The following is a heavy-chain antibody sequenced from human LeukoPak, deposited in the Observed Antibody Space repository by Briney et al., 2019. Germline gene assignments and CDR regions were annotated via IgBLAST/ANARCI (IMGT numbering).Heavy chain of an antibody. CDR1: GGSISSYY. D-gene: IGHD4-17*01. V-gene: IGHV4-4*07. CDR3: ARDEHDYGDYGTFDC. Sequence: PWETLSLTCTVSGGSISSYYWSWIRQPAGKGLEWIGRLYTSGDTNYNPSLKSRLTMSLDTSKNQFSLKLSSVTAADTAVYYCARDEHDYGDYGTFDCWGQGTLVTVSS. J-gene: IGHJ4*02. CDR2: LYTSGDT.